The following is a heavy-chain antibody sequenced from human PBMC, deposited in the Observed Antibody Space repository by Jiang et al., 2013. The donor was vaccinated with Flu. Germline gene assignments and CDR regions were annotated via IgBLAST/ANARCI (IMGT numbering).Heavy chain of an antibody. CDR3: AREVGLLYCTNGVCYYSKAPPYNWFDP. D-gene: IGHD2-8*01. V-gene: IGHV1-3*01. J-gene: IGHJ5*02. Sequence: CKASGYTFTSYAMHWVRQAPGQRLEWMGWINAGNGNTKYSQKFQGRVTITRDTSASTAYMELSRLRSDDTAVYYCAREVGLLYCTNGVCYYSKAPPYNWFDPWGQGTLVTVSS. CDR1: GYTFTSYA. CDR2: INAGNGNT.